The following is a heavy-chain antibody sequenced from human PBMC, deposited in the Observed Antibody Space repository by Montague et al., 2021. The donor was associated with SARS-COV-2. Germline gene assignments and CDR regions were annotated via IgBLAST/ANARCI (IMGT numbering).Heavy chain of an antibody. V-gene: IGHV3-48*03. J-gene: IGHJ3*02. Sequence: SLRLSCAASGFTFSSYEMNWVRQAPGKGLEWVSYISSSGSTIYYADSVKGRFTISRDNAKNSLYLQMNSLKAEDTAVYYCARDRYGDYDAFDIWGQGTMVTVSS. CDR1: GFTFSSYE. CDR2: ISSSGSTI. D-gene: IGHD4-17*01. CDR3: ARDRYGDYDAFDI.